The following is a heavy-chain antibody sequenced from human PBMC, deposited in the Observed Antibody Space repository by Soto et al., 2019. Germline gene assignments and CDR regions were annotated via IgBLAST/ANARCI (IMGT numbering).Heavy chain of an antibody. J-gene: IGHJ3*01. Sequence: QVQLVESGGGVVQPGGSLRLSCAASGSSFSNYGFHWVRRTPAKGLEWVALIRHDGGKSYVDFVKGRFTISRDISENTVYLQMNSLRVEDTAVYYCARDSMWTFDFWVQGTTVTVSS. CDR2: IRHDGGK. D-gene: IGHD2-21*01. CDR1: GSSFSNYG. CDR3: ARDSMWTFDF. V-gene: IGHV3-33*01.